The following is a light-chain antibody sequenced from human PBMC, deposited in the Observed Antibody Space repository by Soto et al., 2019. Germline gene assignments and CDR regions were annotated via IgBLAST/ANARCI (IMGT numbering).Light chain of an antibody. Sequence: IVLTQSPGTVSLSPGERSTLSCMASQSVSSSYLAWYQQKPGQAPRLLIYGAYSRATGITDRFSGSGSGTDFTLTISRLEPEDFAVYYCQQYGSSPRTVGPGTKVDI. CDR1: QSVSSSY. V-gene: IGKV3-20*01. CDR3: QQYGSSPRT. CDR2: GAY. J-gene: IGKJ1*01.